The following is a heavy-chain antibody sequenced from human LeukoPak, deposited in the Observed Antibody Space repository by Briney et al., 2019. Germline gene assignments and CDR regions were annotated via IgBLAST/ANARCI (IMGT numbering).Heavy chain of an antibody. D-gene: IGHD3-3*01. CDR1: GGSFSGYY. V-gene: IGHV4-34*01. CDR3: ARVRFDYDFWSGYSSRAFDI. CDR2: INHSGST. Sequence: SETLSLTCAVYGGSFSGYYWSWIRQPPGKGLEWIGEINHSGSTNYNPSLKSRVTISVDTSKNQFSLKLSSVTAADTAVYYCARVRFDYDFWSGYSSRAFDIWGQGTMVTVSS. J-gene: IGHJ3*02.